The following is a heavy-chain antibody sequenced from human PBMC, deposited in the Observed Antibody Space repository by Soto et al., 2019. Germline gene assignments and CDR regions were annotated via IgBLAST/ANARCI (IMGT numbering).Heavy chain of an antibody. CDR1: GFTFSSYW. Sequence: EVQLVESGGGLVQPGGSLRLSCAASGFTFSSYWMSWVRQAPGKGLEWVANIKQDGSEKYYVDSVKGRFTISRDNAKNSLYLQMNSLRAEDTAVYYCARLMITFGGVIVTAENAFDIWGQGTMVTVSS. J-gene: IGHJ3*02. CDR2: IKQDGSEK. CDR3: ARLMITFGGVIVTAENAFDI. D-gene: IGHD3-16*02. V-gene: IGHV3-7*01.